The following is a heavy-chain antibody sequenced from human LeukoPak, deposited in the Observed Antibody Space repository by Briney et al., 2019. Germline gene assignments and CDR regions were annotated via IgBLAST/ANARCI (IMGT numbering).Heavy chain of an antibody. Sequence: ASVKVSCKASGGTFSSYAISWVRQAPGQGLEWMGWMNPNSGNTGYAQKFQGRVTMTRNTSISTAYMELSSLRSEDTAVYYCARGLSGGYYGDDYWGQGTLVTVSS. CDR1: GGTFSSYA. D-gene: IGHD4-17*01. J-gene: IGHJ4*02. V-gene: IGHV1-8*02. CDR2: MNPNSGNT. CDR3: ARGLSGGYYGDDY.